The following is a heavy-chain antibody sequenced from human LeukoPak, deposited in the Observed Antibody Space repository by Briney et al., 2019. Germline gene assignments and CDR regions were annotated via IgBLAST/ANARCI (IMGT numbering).Heavy chain of an antibody. CDR2: ISSSSSYI. V-gene: IGHV3-21*01. D-gene: IGHD6-13*01. Sequence: GGSLRLSCAASGFTFSSYSMTWVRQAPGKGLEWVSSISSSSSYIYYADSVKGRFTISRDNAKNSLYLQMNSLRAEDTAVYYCARDIAAAGTFDYWGQGTLVTVSS. CDR3: ARDIAAAGTFDY. J-gene: IGHJ4*02. CDR1: GFTFSSYS.